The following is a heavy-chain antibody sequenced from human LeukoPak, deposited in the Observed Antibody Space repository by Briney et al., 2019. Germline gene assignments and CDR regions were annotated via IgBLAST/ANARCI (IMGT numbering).Heavy chain of an antibody. V-gene: IGHV1-46*01. D-gene: IGHD6-6*01. J-gene: IGHJ3*02. CDR2: INPSGGST. CDR1: GYTFTNYY. CDR3: ASLFLCYGCSSSSDSFNI. Sequence: GASVKVSCKASGYTFTNYYIHWVRQAPGQGLECMGIINPSGGSTSYAQKFQGRVTMTRDMSTSTVYMELSSLRSDDTAVYYCASLFLCYGCSSSSDSFNIWGQGTMVTVSS.